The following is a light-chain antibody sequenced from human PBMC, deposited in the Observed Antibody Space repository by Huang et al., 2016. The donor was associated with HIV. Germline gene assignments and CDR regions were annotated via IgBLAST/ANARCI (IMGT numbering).Light chain of an antibody. CDR2: DAS. Sequence: EVVLTQSPATLSVSPGEGATLPCRARHSIGTNLAWYQQKPGQAPRLLIYDASTMATGLSARFSGSGSGTEFSLAIGSLQSADSAVYYCQQYNYWPLLTFGGGTKLEIK. V-gene: IGKV3-15*01. CDR3: QQYNYWPLLT. J-gene: IGKJ4*01. CDR1: HSIGTN.